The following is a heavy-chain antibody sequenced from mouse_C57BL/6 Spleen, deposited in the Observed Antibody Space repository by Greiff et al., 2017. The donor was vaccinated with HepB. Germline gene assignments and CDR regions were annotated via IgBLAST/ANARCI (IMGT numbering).Heavy chain of an antibody. D-gene: IGHD4-1*01. CDR1: GYTFTSYW. CDR3: ASWDSNWDFDY. V-gene: IGHV1-50*01. CDR2: IDPSDSYT. Sequence: QVQLQQPGAELVKPGASVKLSCKASGYTFTSYWMQWVKQRPGQGLEWIGEIDPSDSYTNYNQKFKGKATLTVDTSSSTAYMQLSSLTSEDSAVYYCASWDSNWDFDYWGQGTTLTVSS. J-gene: IGHJ2*01.